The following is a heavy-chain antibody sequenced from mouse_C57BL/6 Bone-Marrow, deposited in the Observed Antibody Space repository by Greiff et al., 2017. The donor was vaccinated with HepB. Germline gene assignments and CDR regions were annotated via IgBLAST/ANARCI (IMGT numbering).Heavy chain of an antibody. J-gene: IGHJ2*01. CDR2: ISDGGSYT. CDR1: GFTFSSYA. Sequence: VQLKESGGGLVKPGGSLKLSCAASGFTFSSYAMSWVRQTPEKRLEWVATISDGGSYTYYPDNVKGRFTISRDNAKNNLYLQMSHLKSEDTAMYYCARDSYGSSYYFDYWGQGTTLTVSS. V-gene: IGHV5-4*01. D-gene: IGHD1-1*01. CDR3: ARDSYGSSYYFDY.